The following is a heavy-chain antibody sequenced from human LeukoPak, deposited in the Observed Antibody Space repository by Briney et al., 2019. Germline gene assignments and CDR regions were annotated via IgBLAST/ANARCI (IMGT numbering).Heavy chain of an antibody. Sequence: GGSLRLSCAASGFTFSSYAMSWVRQAPGKGLEWVSAISGSGGSTYYADSVKGRFTISRDNSKDTLYLQMGSLRAEDTAVYYCAKGSGSSCYSPCDYWGQGILVTVSS. D-gene: IGHD2-15*01. CDR1: GFTFSSYA. J-gene: IGHJ4*02. CDR3: AKGSGSSCYSPCDY. V-gene: IGHV3-23*01. CDR2: ISGSGGST.